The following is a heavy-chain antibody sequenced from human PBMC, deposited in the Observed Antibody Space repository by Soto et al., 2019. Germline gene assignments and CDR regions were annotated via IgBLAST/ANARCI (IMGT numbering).Heavy chain of an antibody. CDR1: GLTLSRYW. J-gene: IGHJ6*02. CDR2: INQDGSDK. CDR3: ARGHYGMED. V-gene: IGHV3-7*05. Sequence: EVHPVESGGGLVQPGGSLRLSCAVSGLTLSRYWMSWVRQAAGKGLEWVANINQDGSDKNYLDSVKGRFTVSRDNAKNSLYLQMNGLRVEDTAVYFCARGHYGMEDWGQGTTVTVSS.